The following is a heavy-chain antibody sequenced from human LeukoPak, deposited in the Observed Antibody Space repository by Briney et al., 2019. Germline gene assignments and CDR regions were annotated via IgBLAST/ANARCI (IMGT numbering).Heavy chain of an antibody. CDR1: GITASSYA. D-gene: IGHD4-17*01. CDR3: AKDPNGDYIGAFDM. Sequence: PGGSLRLSCAASGITASSYAMAWVRQAPGKGLKRVSSISGSGDRTMYADSVKGRFTISRDNFKNTLYLQMNSLRAEDTALYHCAKDPNGDYIGAFDMWGQGTMVTVSS. CDR2: ISGSGDRT. J-gene: IGHJ3*02. V-gene: IGHV3-23*01.